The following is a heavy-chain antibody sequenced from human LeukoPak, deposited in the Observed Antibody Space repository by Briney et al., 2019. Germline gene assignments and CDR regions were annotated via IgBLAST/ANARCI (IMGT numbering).Heavy chain of an antibody. V-gene: IGHV5-51*01. CDR1: GYCFSCYW. Sequence: GAPLNICCEGGGYCFSCYWIWLVRPMRGGVVWRVGIIYPGDSDTRYRPSFQGQVTISANKTISTAYLQWSRLKASDTARYYCARPRRVGAIWGGSDYWGQGTLVTVSS. J-gene: IGHJ4*02. CDR2: IYPGDSDT. D-gene: IGHD1-26*01. CDR3: ARPRRVGAIWGGSDY.